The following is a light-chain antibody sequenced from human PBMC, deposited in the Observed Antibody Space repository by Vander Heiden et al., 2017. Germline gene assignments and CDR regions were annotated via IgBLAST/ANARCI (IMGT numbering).Light chain of an antibody. Sequence: SALTQPASVSGSPGQSITISCTGTSSDVGGYEYVSWYLQHPGKAPKLMLYDVSNRPSGVSNRFSGSKSGNTASLTISGLQAEDEADYYCSSYTNNSPGVVFGGGTKLTVL. J-gene: IGLJ2*01. CDR2: DVS. CDR1: SSDVGGYEY. V-gene: IGLV2-14*01. CDR3: SSYTNNSPGVV.